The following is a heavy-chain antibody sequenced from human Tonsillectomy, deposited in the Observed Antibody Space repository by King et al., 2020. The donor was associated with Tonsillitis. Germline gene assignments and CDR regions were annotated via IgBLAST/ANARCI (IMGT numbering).Heavy chain of an antibody. CDR2: ISYDGSNK. CDR3: AKGFRWFAFTVYYGMDV. V-gene: IGHV3-30*18. D-gene: IGHD3-10*01. Sequence: VQLVESGGGVVQPGRSLRLSCAASGFTFSSYGMHWVRPAPGKGLEWVAVISYDGSNKYYSDSVKGRFTISTDNSQNTLYLQMNSLRAEDTSVYYCAKGFRWFAFTVYYGMDVWGQGTTVTVSS. CDR1: GFTFSSYG. J-gene: IGHJ6*02.